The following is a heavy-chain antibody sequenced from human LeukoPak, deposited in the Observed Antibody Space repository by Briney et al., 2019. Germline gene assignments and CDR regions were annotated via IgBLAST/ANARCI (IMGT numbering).Heavy chain of an antibody. J-gene: IGHJ4*02. CDR3: AKDEGVFVGYSYAGYFDY. Sequence: GGSLRLSCAASGFTFSNAWMSWVRQAPGKGLEWVGRIKSKTDGGTTDYAAPVKGRFTISRDDSKNTLYLQMNSLRAEDTAVYYCAKDEGVFVGYSYAGYFDYWGQGTLVTVSS. D-gene: IGHD5-18*01. CDR1: GFTFSNAW. V-gene: IGHV3-15*01. CDR2: IKSKTDGGTT.